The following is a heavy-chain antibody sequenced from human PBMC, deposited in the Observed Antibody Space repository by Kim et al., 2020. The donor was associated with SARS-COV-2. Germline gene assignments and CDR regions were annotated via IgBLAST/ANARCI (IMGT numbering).Heavy chain of an antibody. D-gene: IGHD3-10*01. V-gene: IGHV1-46*01. CDR2: INPSNGDT. CDR3: ARDNPSNRWFGELQFTSTYYYFMDV. CDR1: GYTFTFYY. Sequence: ASVKVSCKASGYTFTFYYIHWVRQAPGQGLEWVGIINPSNGDTGYAQKFRRRVTMTRDTSTSTVYMELNTLTSDDTAVYYCARDNPSNRWFGELQFTSTYYYFMDVWGQGTTVNVSS. J-gene: IGHJ6*02.